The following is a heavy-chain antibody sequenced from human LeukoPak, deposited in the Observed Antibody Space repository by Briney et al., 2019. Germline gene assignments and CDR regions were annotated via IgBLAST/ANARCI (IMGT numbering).Heavy chain of an antibody. D-gene: IGHD3-10*01. J-gene: IGHJ4*02. CDR3: AKSSYGSGRSHFDY. CDR1: GFSFTTYW. V-gene: IGHV3-7*03. CDR2: INEDGSVK. Sequence: GGSLRLSCAASGFSFTTYWMTWVRQAPGKGLQWVANINEDGSVKYYVDSVKGRFTNSRDNAKNSLYLQMNSLRAEDTALYYCAKSSYGSGRSHFDYWGQGTLVTVSS.